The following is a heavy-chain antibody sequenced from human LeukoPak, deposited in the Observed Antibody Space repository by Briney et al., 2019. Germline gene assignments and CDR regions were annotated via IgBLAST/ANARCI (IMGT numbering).Heavy chain of an antibody. CDR1: GFTFSSYW. V-gene: IGHV4-34*01. CDR2: INHSGST. D-gene: IGHD5-18*01. J-gene: IGHJ4*02. Sequence: GSLRLSCAASGFTFSSYWMSWIRQPPGKGLEWIGEINHSGSTNYNPSLKSRVTISVDTSKNQFSLKLSSVTAADTAVYYCARRRGYSYGYSDYWGQGTLVTVSS. CDR3: ARRRGYSYGYSDY.